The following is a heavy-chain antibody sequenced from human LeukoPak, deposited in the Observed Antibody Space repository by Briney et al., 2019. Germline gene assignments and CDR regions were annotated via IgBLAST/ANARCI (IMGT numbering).Heavy chain of an antibody. V-gene: IGHV3-23*01. J-gene: IGHJ4*02. CDR3: AKVSLPQRTPVDY. CDR1: GFTFSSYG. CDR2: ISGSGGST. D-gene: IGHD4-23*01. Sequence: GGSLRLSCAASGFTFSSYGMSWVRQAPGKGLEWVSAISGSGGSTYYTDSVKGRFTISRDNSKNTLYLQMNSLRAEDTAVYYCAKVSLPQRTPVDYWGQGTLDTVSS.